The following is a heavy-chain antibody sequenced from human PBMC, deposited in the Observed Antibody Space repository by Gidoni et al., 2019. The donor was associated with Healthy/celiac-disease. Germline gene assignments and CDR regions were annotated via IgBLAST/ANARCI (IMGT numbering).Heavy chain of an antibody. CDR1: GGSFSGYY. V-gene: IGHV4-34*01. Sequence: QVQLQQWGAGLLKPSETLSLTCAVYGGSFSGYYWSWIRQPPGKGLEWIGEINHSGSTNYNPSIKSRVTISVAPSKNQSSLKLSSWTAADTAVYYCARSFGYDFWSGYYSGGGLLLRSSAFDYWGQGTLVTVSS. CDR3: ARSFGYDFWSGYYSGGGLLLRSSAFDY. D-gene: IGHD3-3*01. CDR2: INHSGST. J-gene: IGHJ4*02.